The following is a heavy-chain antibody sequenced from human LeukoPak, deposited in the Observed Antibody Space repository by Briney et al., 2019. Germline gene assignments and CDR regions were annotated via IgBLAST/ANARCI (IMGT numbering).Heavy chain of an antibody. Sequence: PSETLSLTCTVSGGSIRSGDYYWSWIRQPPGKGLEWIGYIYYSGSTYYNPSLKSRVIISVDTSKNQFSLKLSSVTAADTAVYYCAGERSSGHYSHFDYWGQGTLVTVSS. J-gene: IGHJ4*02. CDR2: IYYSGST. CDR1: GGSIRSGDYY. V-gene: IGHV4-30-4*08. D-gene: IGHD3-22*01. CDR3: AGERSSGHYSHFDY.